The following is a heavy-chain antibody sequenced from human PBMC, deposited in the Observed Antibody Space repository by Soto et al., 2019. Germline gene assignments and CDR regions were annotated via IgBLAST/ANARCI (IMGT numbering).Heavy chain of an antibody. D-gene: IGHD6-19*01. CDR1: GFSLSTGGVG. J-gene: IGHJ4*02. CDR3: AHRLYSSAWPWDSGVFDY. V-gene: IGHV2-5*02. CDR2: IYWDDDK. Sequence: SGPTLVNPTPTLTLTCTFSGFSLSTGGVGVGWIRQPPGKALEWLALIYWDDDKRYSPSLKSRLTITKDTSKNQVVLTMTNMDPVDTATYYCAHRLYSSAWPWDSGVFDYWGQGTLVTVSS.